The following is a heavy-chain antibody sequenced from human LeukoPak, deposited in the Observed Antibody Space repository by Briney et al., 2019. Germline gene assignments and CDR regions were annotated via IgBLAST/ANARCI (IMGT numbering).Heavy chain of an antibody. CDR2: IIPIFGTA. J-gene: IGHJ4*02. V-gene: IGHV1-69*05. Sequence: SVKVSCKASGATLSSYAISWVRQAPGQGLEWMGRIIPIFGTANYEQKFQGRVTITTDESTSTAYMELSSLRSEDTAVYYCARDLRAALSYWGQGTLVTVSS. CDR1: GATLSSYA. D-gene: IGHD6-25*01. CDR3: ARDLRAALSY.